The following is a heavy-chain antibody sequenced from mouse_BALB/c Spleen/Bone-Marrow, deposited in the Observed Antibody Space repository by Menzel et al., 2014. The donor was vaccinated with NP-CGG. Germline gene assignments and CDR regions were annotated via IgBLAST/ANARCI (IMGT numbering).Heavy chain of an antibody. D-gene: IGHD2-1*01. V-gene: IGHV5-9-2*01. J-gene: IGHJ4*01. CDR2: ISGGGSYT. CDR1: GFTFSSYG. Sequence: EVKLVESGGGLVKPGGPLKLSCAASGFTFSSYGMSWVRQTPEKRLEWVATISGGGSYTYCPDSVKGRFTISRDNAKNNLYLQMSSLRSEDTALYYCARQNGNYGYYYAMDYWGQGTSVTVSS. CDR3: ARQNGNYGYYYAMDY.